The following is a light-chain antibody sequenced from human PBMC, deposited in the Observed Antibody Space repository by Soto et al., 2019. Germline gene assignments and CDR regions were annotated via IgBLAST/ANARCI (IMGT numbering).Light chain of an antibody. CDR1: SSDVGNYNY. CDR3: NSYTSSSTPYV. CDR2: DVS. J-gene: IGLJ1*01. V-gene: IGLV2-14*01. Sequence: QSVLTQPASVSGSHGQSITISCTGTSSDVGNYNYVSWYQQHPGKAPKLMIYDVSNRPSGVSNRFSGSKSGNTASLTISGLQAEDEADYYCNSYTSSSTPYVFGTGTKVTVL.